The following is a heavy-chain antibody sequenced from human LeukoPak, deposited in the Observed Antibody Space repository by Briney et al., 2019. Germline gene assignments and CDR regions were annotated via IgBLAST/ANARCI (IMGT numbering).Heavy chain of an antibody. Sequence: GGSLRLSCAASGFTFSSYSMNWVRQAPGKGLEWVSAISGTGGSTFYADSVKGRFTISRDNSKNTLYLQMNSLRAEDTAVYYCAKLTPLAVNFDYWGQGTLVTVSS. D-gene: IGHD2-15*01. CDR2: ISGTGGST. J-gene: IGHJ4*02. V-gene: IGHV3-23*01. CDR3: AKLTPLAVNFDY. CDR1: GFTFSSYS.